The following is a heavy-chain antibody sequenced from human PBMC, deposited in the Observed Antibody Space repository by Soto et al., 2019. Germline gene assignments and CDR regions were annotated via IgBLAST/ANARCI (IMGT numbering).Heavy chain of an antibody. CDR2: IMPIFRKA. CDR1: GGTFSTSA. J-gene: IGHJ6*02. CDR3: ARDKDRQQLGGNYYYILDV. Sequence: QVQLEQSGAEVKKPGSSVKVSCKASGGTFSTSAISWVRQAPGQGLEWMGGIMPIFRKADYAQKFQGRVTITADESTSKAYMELSGRRSDDTAVYYCARDKDRQQLGGNYYYILDVWGQGTTVTVSS. D-gene: IGHD1-1*01. V-gene: IGHV1-69*12.